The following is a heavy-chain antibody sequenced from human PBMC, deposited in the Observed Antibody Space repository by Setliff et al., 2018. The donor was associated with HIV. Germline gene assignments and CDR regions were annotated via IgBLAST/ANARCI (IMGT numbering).Heavy chain of an antibody. CDR1: GASFIRSRYY. CDR3: ARTYYYDKSGEGYMDV. Sequence: SETLSLTCTVSGASFIRSRYYWSWIRQPARKGLEWIGHVYTTGSASYNPSLESRVTILEALSKNQFSLNLDSVTAADTAVYFCARTYYYDKSGEGYMDVWGKGTTVTVSS. CDR2: VYTTGSA. D-gene: IGHD3-22*01. V-gene: IGHV4-61*09. J-gene: IGHJ6*03.